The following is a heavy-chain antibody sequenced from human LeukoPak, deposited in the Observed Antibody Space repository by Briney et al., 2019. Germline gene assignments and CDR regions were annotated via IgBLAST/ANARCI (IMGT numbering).Heavy chain of an antibody. CDR1: GFTFSSYS. Sequence: PGGSLRLSCAASGFTFSSYSMTWVRQAPGKGLEWVAYILSSSSTISYADSVKGRFTISRDNAKNSLYLQMSSLRVEDTAVYYCARDQHWAFDSWGQGTLVTVSS. V-gene: IGHV3-48*01. D-gene: IGHD7-27*01. J-gene: IGHJ4*02. CDR2: ILSSSSTI. CDR3: ARDQHWAFDS.